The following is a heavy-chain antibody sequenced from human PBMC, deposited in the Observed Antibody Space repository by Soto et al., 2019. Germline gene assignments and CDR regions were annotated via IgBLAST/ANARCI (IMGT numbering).Heavy chain of an antibody. CDR1: GFTFSSYN. CDR3: ARRYCSSSSCPSDY. J-gene: IGHJ4*02. CDR2: TSSSGTYI. D-gene: IGHD2-2*01. Sequence: GGSLRLSCAASGFTFSSYNMNWVRQAPGKGLEWVSSTSSSGTYIYYADSARGRSTISRDNAKNSLYLQMNSLRAEDTAVYYCARRYCSSSSCPSDYWGQGTLVTVSS. V-gene: IGHV3-21*01.